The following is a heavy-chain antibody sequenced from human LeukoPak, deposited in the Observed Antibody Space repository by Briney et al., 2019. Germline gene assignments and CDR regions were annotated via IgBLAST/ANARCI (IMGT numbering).Heavy chain of an antibody. Sequence: SVKVSCKASGFSFATSAVQWVRQARGQRLEWIGWIVVGSGNTNYAQKFRERVTIARDTSTSTAYLELSSLRSEDTAVYFCAADLPYSNYGPLDYWGQGTLVTVSS. CDR1: GFSFATSA. D-gene: IGHD4-11*01. J-gene: IGHJ4*02. V-gene: IGHV1-58*01. CDR3: AADLPYSNYGPLDY. CDR2: IVVGSGNT.